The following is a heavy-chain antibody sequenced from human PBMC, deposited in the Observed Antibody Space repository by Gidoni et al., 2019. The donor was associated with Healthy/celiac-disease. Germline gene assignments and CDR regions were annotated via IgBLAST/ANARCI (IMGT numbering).Heavy chain of an antibody. CDR1: GFTFSSYA. V-gene: IGHV3-23*01. Sequence: EVQLLESGGGLVQPGGSLRLSCAASGFTFSSYARRWVRQAPGKGLEWVSAISGSGGSTYYAASVKGRFTISRDNSKNTLYLQMNSLRAEDTAVYYCAKDEGYCSGGSCYNYGMDVWGQGTTVTVSS. CDR2: ISGSGGST. D-gene: IGHD2-15*01. J-gene: IGHJ6*02. CDR3: AKDEGYCSGGSCYNYGMDV.